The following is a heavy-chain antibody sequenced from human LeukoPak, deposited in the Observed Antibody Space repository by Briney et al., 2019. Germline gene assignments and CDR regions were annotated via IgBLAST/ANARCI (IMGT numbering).Heavy chain of an antibody. CDR1: GFTFDDYA. J-gene: IGHJ3*02. V-gene: IGHV3-9*01. Sequence: PGGSLRLSCAASGFTFDDYAMHWVRQAPGKGLEWVSGISWNSGSIGYADSVKGRFTISRDNAKNSLYLQMNSLRAEDTASYYCAKDTSSDYYDSSGYYSVAFDIWGQGTMVTVSS. CDR2: ISWNSGSI. CDR3: AKDTSSDYYDSSGYYSVAFDI. D-gene: IGHD3-22*01.